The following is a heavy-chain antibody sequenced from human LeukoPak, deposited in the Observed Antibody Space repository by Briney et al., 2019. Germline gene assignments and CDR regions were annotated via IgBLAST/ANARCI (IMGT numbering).Heavy chain of an antibody. CDR2: ISGSGRST. V-gene: IGHV3-23*01. J-gene: IGHJ6*04. CDR3: PKDILPRKLVSGAEYYFCYHIDV. D-gene: IGHD5/OR15-5a*01. CDR1: GFTLVKDA. Sequence: GGSLRLSFAAPGFTLVKDAMSWVRQAPGKGLEWVSSISGSGRSTYYADSVKGRFTISRDNSKNRLYLQVNSMRAEDTATYYCPKDILPRKLVSGAEYYFCYHIDVWGKGTTVTVSS.